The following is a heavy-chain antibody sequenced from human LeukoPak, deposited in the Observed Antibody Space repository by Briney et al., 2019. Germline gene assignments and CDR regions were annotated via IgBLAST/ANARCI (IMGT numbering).Heavy chain of an antibody. CDR1: GDSISNTSYY. CDR2: IYYSGST. Sequence: PSETLSLTCTVSGDSISNTSYYWTWIRQHPGKGLEWIGNIYYSGSTYYNPSLKSRFTMSLDTSENRFFLKLNSATAADTAVYYCARTPSSRDASGFGCLDYWGQGTLVTVSS. CDR3: ARTPSSRDASGFGCLDY. D-gene: IGHD3-22*01. V-gene: IGHV4-31*03. J-gene: IGHJ4*02.